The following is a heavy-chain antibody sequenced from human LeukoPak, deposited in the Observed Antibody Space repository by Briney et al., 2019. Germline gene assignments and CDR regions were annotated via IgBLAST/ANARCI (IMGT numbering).Heavy chain of an antibody. J-gene: IGHJ4*02. D-gene: IGHD4-17*01. CDR3: ARDRRAPYGDYGLFDY. CDR1: GYTFTSYG. V-gene: IGHV1-18*01. CDR2: ISAYNGNT. Sequence: ASVKVSCKASGYTFTSYGISWVRQAPGQGLEWMGWISAYNGNTNYAQKLQGRVTMTTDTSTSTAYMELRSLRSDDTAVYYCARDRRAPYGDYGLFDYWGQGTLVTVSS.